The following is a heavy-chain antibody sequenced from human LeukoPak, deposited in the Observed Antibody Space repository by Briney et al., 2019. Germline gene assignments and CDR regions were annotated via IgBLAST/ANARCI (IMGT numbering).Heavy chain of an antibody. CDR1: GGSISSSSYY. CDR2: IYYSGST. CDR3: ARLYYDFWSGYYQYYYYMDV. J-gene: IGHJ6*03. D-gene: IGHD3-3*01. V-gene: IGHV4-39*07. Sequence: SETLSLTCTVSGGSISSSSYYWGWIRQPPGKGLEWIGSIYYSGSTYYNPSLKSRVTISVDTSKNQFSLKLSSVTAADTAVYYCARLYYDFWSGYYQYYYYMDVWGKGTTVTVSS.